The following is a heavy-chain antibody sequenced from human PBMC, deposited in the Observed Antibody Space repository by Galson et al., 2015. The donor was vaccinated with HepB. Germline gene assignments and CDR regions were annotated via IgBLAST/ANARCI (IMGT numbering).Heavy chain of an antibody. J-gene: IGHJ6*02. CDR2: IIPILGIA. CDR1: GGTFSSYT. D-gene: IGHD3-10*01. CDR3: ARDLDGGMVRGVIGRMTYGMDV. Sequence: SVKVSCKASGGTFSSYTISWVRQAPGQGLEWMGRIIPILGIANYAQKFQGRVTITADKSTSTAYMELSSLRSEDTAVYYCARDLDGGMVRGVIGRMTYGMDVWGQGTTVTVSS. V-gene: IGHV1-69*04.